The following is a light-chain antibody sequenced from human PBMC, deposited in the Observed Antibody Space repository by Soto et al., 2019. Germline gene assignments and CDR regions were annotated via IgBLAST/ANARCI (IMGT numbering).Light chain of an antibody. CDR1: QSVSNNY. CDR2: GAS. CDR3: QQRSNWPPEIT. Sequence: EIVLTQSPGTLSLSPGERATLSCRASQSVSNNYLAWYQQKPGQAPRLLIYGASNRATGIPDRFSGSGSGTDFTLTISSLEPEDFALYYCQQRSNWPPEITFGQGTRLEIK. J-gene: IGKJ5*01. V-gene: IGKV3D-20*02.